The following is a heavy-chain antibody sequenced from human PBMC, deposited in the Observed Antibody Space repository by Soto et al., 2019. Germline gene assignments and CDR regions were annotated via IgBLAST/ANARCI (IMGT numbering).Heavy chain of an antibody. CDR2: INAGTGGT. D-gene: IGHD1-26*01. Sequence: VASVKVSCKASGYTFTTYAIHWVRQAPGQRLEWMGWINAGTGGTRYSQKLQGGVTITRDTSASTAYMELSSLRSEDTAVYYCASSPVGATIYFDYWRQGTLVTVSS. V-gene: IGHV1-3*01. CDR1: GYTFTTYA. CDR3: ASSPVGATIYFDY. J-gene: IGHJ4*02.